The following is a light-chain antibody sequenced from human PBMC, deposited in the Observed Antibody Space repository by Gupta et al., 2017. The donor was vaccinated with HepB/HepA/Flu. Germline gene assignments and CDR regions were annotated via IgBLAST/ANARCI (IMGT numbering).Light chain of an antibody. Sequence: QSVLTQPPSVSAAPGQKVTISCPGSSSNIGNNYVSWFQQLPGAAPKLLIYVNDERPSGIPDRFSGSKSATSATLGITGRQTGDEADYYCATWDSSLRVVVFGGGTKLTVL. CDR3: ATWDSSLRVVV. J-gene: IGLJ2*01. CDR2: VND. CDR1: SSNIGNNY. V-gene: IGLV1-51*02.